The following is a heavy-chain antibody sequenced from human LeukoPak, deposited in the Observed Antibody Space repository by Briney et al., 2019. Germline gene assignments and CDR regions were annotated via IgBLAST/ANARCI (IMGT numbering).Heavy chain of an antibody. J-gene: IGHJ1*01. V-gene: IGHV1-2*02. CDR3: ARVCSSTSCYFQH. CDR2: INPNSGGT. CDR1: GYTFTGYY. Sequence: ASVKVSCKASGYTFTGYYMHWVRQAPGQGLEWMGWINPNSGGTNYAQKFQGRVTMTRDTSISTAYMELSRLRSDDTAVYYCARVCSSTSCYFQHWGQGTLVTVSS. D-gene: IGHD2-2*01.